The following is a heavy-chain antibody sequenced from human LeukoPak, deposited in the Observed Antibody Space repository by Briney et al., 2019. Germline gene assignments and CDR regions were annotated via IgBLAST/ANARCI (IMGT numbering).Heavy chain of an antibody. CDR1: GYTFTGYH. CDR3: ARARKTRNIYGDYVFLFDY. CDR2: INPNSGDT. J-gene: IGHJ4*02. D-gene: IGHD4-17*01. V-gene: IGHV1-2*02. Sequence: ASVKVSCKASGYTFTGYHMHWVRQAPGHGLEWMGWINPNSGDTKYAQNFRGRVTMTRDTSLSTAYMDLSRLRSDDTALYYCARARKTRNIYGDYVFLFDYWGQGTLVTVSS.